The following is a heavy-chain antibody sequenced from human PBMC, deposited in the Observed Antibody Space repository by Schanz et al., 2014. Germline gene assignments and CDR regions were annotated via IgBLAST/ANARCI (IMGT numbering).Heavy chain of an antibody. CDR3: ARAPPPYSSSPYYWYYGMDV. CDR1: GFTFSDYY. V-gene: IGHV3-11*01. D-gene: IGHD6-6*01. CDR2: ISNSGYTI. J-gene: IGHJ6*02. Sequence: QVQLVESGGGLVKPGGSLRLSCAASGFTFSDYYMNWIRQAPGKGLEWVSYISNSGYTIYYADSVKGRFTISRDNAKNSLSLQRNSLRAEDTPLYYCARAPPPYSSSPYYWYYGMDVWGQGTTVTVSS.